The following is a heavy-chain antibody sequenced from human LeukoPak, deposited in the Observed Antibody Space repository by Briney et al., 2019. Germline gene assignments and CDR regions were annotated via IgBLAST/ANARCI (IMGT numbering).Heavy chain of an antibody. CDR2: INHSGST. D-gene: IGHD2-15*01. J-gene: IGHJ4*02. V-gene: IGHV4-34*01. CDR3: ARQRSYYCSGGSCYPYYFDY. CDR1: GGSFSGYY. Sequence: SETLSLTCAVYGGSFSGYYWSWIRQPPGKGLEWIGEINHSGSTSYNPSLKSRVTISVDTSKNQFSLKLSSVTAADTAVYYCARQRSYYCSGGSCYPYYFDYWGQGTLVTVSS.